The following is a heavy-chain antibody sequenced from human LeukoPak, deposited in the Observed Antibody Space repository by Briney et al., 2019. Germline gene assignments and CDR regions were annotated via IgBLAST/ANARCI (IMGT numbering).Heavy chain of an antibody. Sequence: SETLSLTCTVSSGSISTSNYYWGWVRQPPGKALEWIGNIFYSESTYYSPPLKSRVTISVDTSNNQFSLKENAVTAPAPAVYYCARGDCSSAICYSPMGVSGKRGTVTVS. CDR3: ARGDCSSAICYSPMGV. J-gene: IGHJ6*03. CDR1: SGSISTSNYY. CDR2: IFYSEST. V-gene: IGHV4-39*07. D-gene: IGHD2-2*01.